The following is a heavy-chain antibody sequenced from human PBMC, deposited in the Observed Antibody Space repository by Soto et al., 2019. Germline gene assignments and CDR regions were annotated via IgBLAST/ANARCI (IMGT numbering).Heavy chain of an antibody. CDR3: ARDRSSSWYNGTFYFDS. V-gene: IGHV1-69*06. CDR2: IIPLFDAT. Sequence: QVQLVQSGAEVRKPGSSVKVSCKASGGTFTTYDISWVRQAPGQGLEWMGGIIPLFDATKYAQKFQGRVTITADKSTGTAYMELSSLRSEDTAMYYCARDRSSSWYNGTFYFDSGGQGTLVTDSS. J-gene: IGHJ4*02. D-gene: IGHD6-19*01. CDR1: GGTFTTYD.